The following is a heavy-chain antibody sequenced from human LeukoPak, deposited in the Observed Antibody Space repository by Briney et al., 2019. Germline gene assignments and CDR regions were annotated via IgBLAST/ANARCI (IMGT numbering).Heavy chain of an antibody. CDR3: TRVSPENDILTGYYFSPPSPFDY. J-gene: IGHJ4*02. D-gene: IGHD3-9*01. CDR1: GFTFGDYA. V-gene: IGHV3-49*04. CDR2: IRSKAYGGTT. Sequence: GSLSLSCTASGFTFGDYAMSWVRQAPGKGLEWVGFIRSKAYGGTTEYAASVKGRFTISRDDSKSIAYLQMNSLKTEDTAVYYCTRVSPENDILTGYYFSPPSPFDYWGQGTLVTVSS.